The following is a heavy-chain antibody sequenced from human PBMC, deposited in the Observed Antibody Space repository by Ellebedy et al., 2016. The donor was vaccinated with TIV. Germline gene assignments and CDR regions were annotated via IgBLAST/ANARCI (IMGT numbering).Heavy chain of an antibody. D-gene: IGHD2-2*01. V-gene: IGHV4-4*07. Sequence: MPSETLSLTCTVSGVSINSYYWGWIRRPAGKGLEWIGRIYAGGSTSYNPSLKFRITMSVDTSKNQFSLKLSSVTAADTAVYYCARVGCSGTNCYPGGFDPWGQGTLVAVSS. CDR1: GVSINSYY. CDR2: IYAGGST. CDR3: ARVGCSGTNCYPGGFDP. J-gene: IGHJ5*02.